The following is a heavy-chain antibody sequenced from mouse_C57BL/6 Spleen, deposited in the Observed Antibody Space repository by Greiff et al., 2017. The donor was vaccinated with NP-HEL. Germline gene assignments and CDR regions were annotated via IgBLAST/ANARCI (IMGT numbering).Heavy chain of an antibody. CDR3: AREGQLSLGAWFAY. CDR1: GFTFSSYA. J-gene: IGHJ3*01. Sequence: EVQVVESGGGLVKPGGSLKLSCAASGFTFSSYAMSWVRQTPEKRLEWVATISDGGSYTYYPDNVKGRFTISRDNAKNNLYLQMSHLKSEDTAMYYGAREGQLSLGAWFAYWGQGTLVTVSA. CDR2: ISDGGSYT. V-gene: IGHV5-4*01. D-gene: IGHD3-2*02.